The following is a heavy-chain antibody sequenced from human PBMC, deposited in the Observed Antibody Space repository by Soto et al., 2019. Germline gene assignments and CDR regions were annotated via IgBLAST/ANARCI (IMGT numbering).Heavy chain of an antibody. CDR3: ARYTVVKGFES. J-gene: IGHJ4*02. V-gene: IGHV4-59*12. Sequence: TSETLSLTCTVSGGSISSYYWSWIRQPPGKGLEWIGYIYYSGSTNYNPSLKSRVTISVDSSKNTLYLQMNSLRAEDTALYHCARYTVVKGFESWGQGTSVTVSS. D-gene: IGHD2-21*01. CDR1: GGSISSYY. CDR2: IYYSGST.